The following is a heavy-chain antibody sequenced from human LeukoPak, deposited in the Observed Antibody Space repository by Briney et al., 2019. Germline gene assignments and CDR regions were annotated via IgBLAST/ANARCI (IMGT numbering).Heavy chain of an antibody. CDR3: AKDGEITMIVVPQGNFDY. V-gene: IGHV3-30*02. CDR1: GFTFSSYG. D-gene: IGHD3-22*01. CDR2: IRYDGSNK. Sequence: QPGGSLRLSCAASGFTFSSYGMHWVRQAPGKGLEWVAFIRYDGSNKYYADSVKGRFTIFRDNSKNTLYLQMNSLRAEDTAVYYCAKDGEITMIVVPQGNFDYWGQGTLVTVSS. J-gene: IGHJ4*02.